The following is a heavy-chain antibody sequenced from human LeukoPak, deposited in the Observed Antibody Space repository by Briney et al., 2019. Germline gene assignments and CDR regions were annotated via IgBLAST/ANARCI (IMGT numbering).Heavy chain of an antibody. D-gene: IGHD3-10*01. J-gene: IGHJ4*02. Sequence: GGSLRLSCAASEFTFSSYAMSWVRQAPGKGLEWVSAISASGGSTYYADSVKGRFTISRDNSKNTLYLQMNSLRAEDTALYYWARLSSGVRDNWGQGPRVTGSS. CDR3: ARLSSGVRDN. CDR2: ISASGGST. V-gene: IGHV3-23*01. CDR1: EFTFSSYA.